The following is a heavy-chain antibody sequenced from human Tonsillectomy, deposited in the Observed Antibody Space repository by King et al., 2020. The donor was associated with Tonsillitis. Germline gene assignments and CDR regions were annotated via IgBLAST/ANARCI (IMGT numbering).Heavy chain of an antibody. V-gene: IGHV3-23*04. J-gene: IGHJ4*02. Sequence: VQLVESGGGLVQPGGSLRLSCAASGFTFSSYAMSWVRQAPGKGLEWVSTISGSGGSTFYPDSVKVRFTISRDKSKNTLYLQMNSLRAEDTAVYFCAKHIFVVTGLHILDSWGQGTLVTVSS. CDR2: ISGSGGST. CDR1: GFTFSSYA. CDR3: AKHIFVVTGLHILDS. D-gene: IGHD2-21*02.